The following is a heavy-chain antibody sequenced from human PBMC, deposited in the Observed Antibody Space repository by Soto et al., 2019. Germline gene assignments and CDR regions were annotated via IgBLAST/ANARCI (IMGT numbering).Heavy chain of an antibody. V-gene: IGHV1-69*06. CDR2: IIPIFGTA. J-gene: IGHJ6*02. Sequence: SVKVSCKASGGTFSSYAISWVRQAPGQGLEWMGGIIPIFGTANYAQKFQGRVTITADKSTSTAYMELSSLRSEDTAVYYCARGKVGATGFYYYYGMDVWGQGTTVTVYS. D-gene: IGHD1-26*01. CDR3: ARGKVGATGFYYYYGMDV. CDR1: GGTFSSYA.